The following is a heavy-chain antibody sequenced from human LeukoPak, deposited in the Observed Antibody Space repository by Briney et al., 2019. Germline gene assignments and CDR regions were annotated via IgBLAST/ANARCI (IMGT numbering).Heavy chain of an antibody. Sequence: ESGPTLVNPAQTLTLTCTFSGFSLTTSTMRVSWIRQPPGKALEWLARIDWDDDKSYSTSLKTRLTTSKDTSKNQVVLTMTNMDPVDTATYYCARSPPTPIDSYDRLYYFDYWGQGTLVTVSS. D-gene: IGHD3-22*01. CDR2: IDWDDDK. J-gene: IGHJ4*02. CDR3: ARSPPTPIDSYDRLYYFDY. CDR1: GFSLTTSTMR. V-gene: IGHV2-70*04.